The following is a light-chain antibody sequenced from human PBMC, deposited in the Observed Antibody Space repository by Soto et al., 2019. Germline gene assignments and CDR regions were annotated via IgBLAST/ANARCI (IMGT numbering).Light chain of an antibody. V-gene: IGKV4-1*01. CDR1: QSVLYSSNNKNY. CDR3: QQYYSPWT. CDR2: WAS. Sequence: DIVMTQSPDSLAVSLGERATINCKSSQSVLYSSNNKNYLAWYQQKPGQPPKLLIYWASTRESGVPDRFSGSGSGTDFTLTISHLQAEDVAVYYCQQYYSPWTFGQGTKVEIK. J-gene: IGKJ1*01.